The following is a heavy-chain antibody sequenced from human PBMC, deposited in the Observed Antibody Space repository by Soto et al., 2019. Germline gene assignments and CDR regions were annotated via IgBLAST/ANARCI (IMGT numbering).Heavy chain of an antibody. CDR1: GFTFSSYT. CDR2: ISSSGGNT. J-gene: IGHJ4*02. V-gene: IGHV3-23*01. Sequence: EVRLLESGGGLVQPGGSLRLSCAASGFTFSSYTMSWVRQAPGKGREWVSAISSSGGNTYYADDVKGRFTVSRDNSKNTLALQMNSLRAGDTAVYYCANRGHPHYFDSWGQGTLVTVSS. D-gene: IGHD5-12*01. CDR3: ANRGHPHYFDS.